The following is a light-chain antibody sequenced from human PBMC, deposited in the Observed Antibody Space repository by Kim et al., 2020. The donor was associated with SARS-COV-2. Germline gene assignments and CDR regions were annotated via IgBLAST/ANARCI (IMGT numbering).Light chain of an antibody. J-gene: IGLJ2*01. V-gene: IGLV3-19*01. Sequence: VALGQTLRITCQGASLRSYYATWYQPKPGQAPIVVIYGKNNRPSGIPDRFSGSSSGNTASLTITGTQAGDEADYYCNSRDSNDNVVFGGGTQLTVL. CDR3: NSRDSNDNVV. CDR1: SLRSYY. CDR2: GKN.